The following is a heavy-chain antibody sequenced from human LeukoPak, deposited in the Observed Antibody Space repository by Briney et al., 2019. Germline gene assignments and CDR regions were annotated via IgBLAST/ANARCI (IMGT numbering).Heavy chain of an antibody. D-gene: IGHD5-12*01. Sequence: GASVKVSCKASGYTFTNYYIHWVRQAPGHGLEWMGIINPSGGYTSYAQNFQGRVTMTRDMSTSTVYMELSGLSFEDTAVYFCARASETYEGGSFDIWGQGTTVTVSS. CDR3: ARASETYEGGSFDI. CDR2: INPSGGYT. J-gene: IGHJ3*02. CDR1: GYTFTNYY. V-gene: IGHV1-46*01.